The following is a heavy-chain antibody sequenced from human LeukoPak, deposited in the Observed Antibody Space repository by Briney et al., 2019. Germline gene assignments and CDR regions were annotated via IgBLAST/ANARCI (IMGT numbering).Heavy chain of an antibody. CDR1: GFXFSSYE. CDR3: ARSSGWYG. Sequence: GGSLRLSCAASGFXFSSYEINWVRQAPGKGLEWISYIRSSGSTIYYADAVKGRSTISRDNAKNSLYLQMNSLRAEDTAVYYCARSSGWYGWGQGTLVTVSS. J-gene: IGHJ4*02. D-gene: IGHD6-19*01. CDR2: IRSSGSTI. V-gene: IGHV3-48*03.